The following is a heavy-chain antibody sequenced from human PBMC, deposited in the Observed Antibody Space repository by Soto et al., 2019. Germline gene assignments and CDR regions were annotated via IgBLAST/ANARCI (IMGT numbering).Heavy chain of an antibody. J-gene: IGHJ4*02. D-gene: IGHD3-22*01. CDR3: ARGHKEPAGHPTMIIVVALDF. Sequence: QVHLQESGPGLVKPSETLSLISNVSSGSIRSDDWWTWVRQSPGKGLECIDGSSHSGHSNYNPSFKNRLKLSIDKSRNHFSHNLDSVTAADTATYYCARGHKEPAGHPTMIIVVALDFWGQGAVVTVSS. CDR2: SSHSGHS. V-gene: IGHV4-4*02. CDR1: SGSIRSDDW.